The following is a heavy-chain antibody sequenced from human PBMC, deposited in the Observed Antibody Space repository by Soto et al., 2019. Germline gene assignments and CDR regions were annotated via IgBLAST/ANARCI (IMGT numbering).Heavy chain of an antibody. D-gene: IGHD6-6*01. J-gene: IGHJ5*02. CDR3: AKDLTRQLAYWLDP. V-gene: IGHV1-2*02. CDR2: INAHSGGT. CDR1: GFSFTGYY. Sequence: ASVQVSCKASGFSFTGYYIRWLRQAPGQGLEWMGWINAHSGGTEYAQKFQGRVILTRDTSIATDYLTPTSLTSDDKALYYCAKDLTRQLAYWLDPWGQGTQVTVSS.